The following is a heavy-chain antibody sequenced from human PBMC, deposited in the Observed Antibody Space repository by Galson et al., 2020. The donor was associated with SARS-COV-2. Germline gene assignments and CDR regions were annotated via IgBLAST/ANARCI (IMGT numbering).Heavy chain of an antibody. CDR1: GYTFTSYD. J-gene: IGHJ5*02. CDR2: MNPNSGNT. V-gene: IGHV1-8*02. D-gene: IGHD1-1*01. Sequence: ASVKVSCKASGYTFTSYDINWVRQATGQGLEWMGWMNPNSGNTGYAQKFQGRVTMTRNTSISTAYMELSSLRSEDTAVYYCARGLSIWNPHNWFDPWGQGTLVTVSS. CDR3: ARGLSIWNPHNWFDP.